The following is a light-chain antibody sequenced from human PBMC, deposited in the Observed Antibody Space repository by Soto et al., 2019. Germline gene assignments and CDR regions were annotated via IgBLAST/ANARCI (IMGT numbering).Light chain of an antibody. CDR3: QQYGTSPRT. J-gene: IGKJ1*01. CDR1: QSVSSIY. V-gene: IGKV3-20*01. Sequence: EIVLTRSRGTLSLSPWDGAPLXCKTSQSVSSIYLAQYQQRPGQAPRLLIYGASSRATGIPDRFSGSGSGTDFTLTISRLEPEDFAVYYCQQYGTSPRTFGQGTKVDIK. CDR2: GAS.